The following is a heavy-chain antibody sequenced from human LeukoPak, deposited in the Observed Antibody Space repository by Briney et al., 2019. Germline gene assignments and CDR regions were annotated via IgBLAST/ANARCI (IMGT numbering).Heavy chain of an antibody. V-gene: IGHV3-33*01. CDR1: GFTFSSYG. J-gene: IGHJ4*02. Sequence: GRSLRLSCAASGFTFSSYGMHWVRQAPGKGLEWVAVIWYDGSNKYYADSVKGRFTISRDNSKNTLYLQMNSLRAEDTAVYYCARDPLSSLLGGLSFLDYWGQGTLVTVSS. CDR2: IWYDGSNK. CDR3: ARDPLSSLLGGLSFLDY. D-gene: IGHD3-16*02.